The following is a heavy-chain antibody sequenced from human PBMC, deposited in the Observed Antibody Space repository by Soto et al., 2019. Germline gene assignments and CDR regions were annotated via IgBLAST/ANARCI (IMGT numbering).Heavy chain of an antibody. CDR1: GGSISSGDYY. CDR3: ARVIMDDSIRYFDY. J-gene: IGHJ4*02. D-gene: IGHD3-22*01. V-gene: IGHV4-61*08. CDR2: IYYSGST. Sequence: SETLSLTCTVSGGSISSGDYYWSWIRQPPGKGLEWIGYIYYSGSTNYNPSLKSRVTISVDTSKNQFSLKLSSVTAADTAVYYCARVIMDDSIRYFDYWGQGTLVTVSS.